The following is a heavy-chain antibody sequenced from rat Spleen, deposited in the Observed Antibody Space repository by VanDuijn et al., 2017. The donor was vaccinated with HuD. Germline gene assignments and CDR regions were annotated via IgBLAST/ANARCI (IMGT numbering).Heavy chain of an antibody. J-gene: IGHJ1*01. V-gene: IGHV5-7*01. CDR3: VRQGYLRDWYFDF. CDR1: GFTFSDYN. D-gene: IGHD2-5*01. Sequence: EVQLVESGGGLVQPGRSLKLSCAASGFTFSDYNMAWVRQAPKKGLEWVATISYDGITTYYRDSVKGRFTISRDNGKTTLYLEMDSLRSEDMATYYCVRQGYLRDWYFDFWGPGTMVTVSS. CDR2: ISYDGITT.